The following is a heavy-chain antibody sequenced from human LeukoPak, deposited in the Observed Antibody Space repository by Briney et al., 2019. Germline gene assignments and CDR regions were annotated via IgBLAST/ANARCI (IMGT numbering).Heavy chain of an antibody. CDR3: ARDVLLWFGELSGDYYYYYGMDV. V-gene: IGHV6-1*01. J-gene: IGHJ6*04. D-gene: IGHD3-10*01. CDR1: GDSVSSNSAA. Sequence: SQTLSLTCAISGDSVSSNSAAWNWIRQSPSRGLEWLGRTYYRSKWYNDYAVSVKSRITINSDTSKNQFSLQLNSVTPEDTAVYYCARDVLLWFGELSGDYYYYYGMDVWGKGTTVTVSS. CDR2: TYYRSKWYN.